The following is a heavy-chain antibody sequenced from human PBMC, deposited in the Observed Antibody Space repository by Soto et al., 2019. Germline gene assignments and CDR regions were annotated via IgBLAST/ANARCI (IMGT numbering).Heavy chain of an antibody. CDR3: ARFTHYYGMDV. V-gene: IGHV4-30-2*05. Sequence: PSETLSLTCAVSGGSISSGGYSWSWIRQPPGTGLEWIGYIYHSGSTYYNPSLKSRVTISVDTSKNQFSLKLSSVTAADTAVYYCARFTHYYGMDVWGQGTTVTVSS. CDR2: IYHSGST. J-gene: IGHJ6*02. CDR1: GGSISSGGYS.